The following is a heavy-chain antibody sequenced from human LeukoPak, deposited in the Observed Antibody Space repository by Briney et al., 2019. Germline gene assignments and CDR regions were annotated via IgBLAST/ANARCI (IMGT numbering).Heavy chain of an antibody. CDR2: FYSGGAT. CDR1: GGSISSGGYS. D-gene: IGHD2-15*01. J-gene: IGHJ6*02. Sequence: ETLSLTCAVSGGSISSGGYSWSWVRQTPGKGLEWVSIFYSGGATFYVDSVRGRFTISRDNSKNMLYLQMNSLRAEDTAVYYCARGRGLDVWGQGTTVTVSS. CDR3: ARGRGLDV. V-gene: IGHV3-53*01.